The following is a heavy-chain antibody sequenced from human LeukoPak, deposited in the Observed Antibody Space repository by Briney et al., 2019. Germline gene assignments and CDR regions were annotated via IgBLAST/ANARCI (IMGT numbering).Heavy chain of an antibody. CDR1: GFTFGSYT. D-gene: IGHD4-17*01. CDR3: ARDDSGSYGDPRYFDY. CDR2: ISYDGSDK. V-gene: IGHV3-30*04. Sequence: PGGSLRLSCAASGFTFGSYTMHWVRQAPGKGLEWVAIISYDGSDKYYADSVKGRFTISRDNSKDTLYLQMNSLRAEDTAVYYCARDDSGSYGDPRYFDYWGQGTMVTVSS. J-gene: IGHJ4*03.